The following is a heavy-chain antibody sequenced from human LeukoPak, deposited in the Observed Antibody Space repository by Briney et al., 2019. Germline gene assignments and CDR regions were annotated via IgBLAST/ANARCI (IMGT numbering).Heavy chain of an antibody. Sequence: GGSLRLSCAASGFTFSSYAMHWVRQAPGKGLEWVAVISYDGSNKYYADSVKGRFTISRDNSKNTLYLRMNSLRAEDTAVYYCARGLYSSSAIDYWGQGTLVTVSS. D-gene: IGHD6-6*01. V-gene: IGHV3-30*04. CDR1: GFTFSSYA. CDR2: ISYDGSNK. CDR3: ARGLYSSSAIDY. J-gene: IGHJ4*02.